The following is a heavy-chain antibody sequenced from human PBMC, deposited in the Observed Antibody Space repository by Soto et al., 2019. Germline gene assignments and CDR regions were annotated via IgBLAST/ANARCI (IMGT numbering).Heavy chain of an antibody. J-gene: IGHJ6*02. V-gene: IGHV3-11*06. CDR1: GFTFSDHY. CDR2: ISSSSTYS. CDR3: ARENYDYYGMDV. Sequence: QVQLVESGGGLVKPGGSLRLSCAASGFTFSDHYMSWIRQAPGKGLEWLSYISSSSTYSNYADSVKGRFTISRDNARNSLYLQMNNRRAEDTAVYYCARENYDYYGMDVWGQGTTVTVSS.